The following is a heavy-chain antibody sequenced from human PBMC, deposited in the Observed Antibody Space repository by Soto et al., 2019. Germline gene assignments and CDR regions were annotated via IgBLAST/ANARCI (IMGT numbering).Heavy chain of an antibody. Sequence: PGGSLRLSCAASGFTFSSYGMHWVRQAPGKGLEWVAVIWYDGSNEFYADSVKGRFTISRDNSKNTLYLQMNSLRAEDTAVYYCARDDQYYYDSGGYYAKSSQHGGQGTLVT. CDR2: IWYDGSNE. V-gene: IGHV3-33*01. CDR1: GFTFSSYG. D-gene: IGHD3-22*01. CDR3: ARDDQYYYDSGGYYAKSSQH. J-gene: IGHJ1*01.